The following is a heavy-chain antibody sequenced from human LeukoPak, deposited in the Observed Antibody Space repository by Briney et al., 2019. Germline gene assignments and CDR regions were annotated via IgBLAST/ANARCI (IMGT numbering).Heavy chain of an antibody. CDR2: INHSGST. CDR3: ARGSGIAAAGSRYGMDV. Sequence: SETLSLTCAVYGGSFSGYYWSWIRQPPGKGLEWIGEINHSGSTNYNPSLKSRVTISVDTPKNQFSLKLSSVTAADTAVYYCARGSGIAAAGSRYGMDVWGQGTTVTVSS. D-gene: IGHD6-13*01. J-gene: IGHJ6*02. V-gene: IGHV4-34*01. CDR1: GGSFSGYY.